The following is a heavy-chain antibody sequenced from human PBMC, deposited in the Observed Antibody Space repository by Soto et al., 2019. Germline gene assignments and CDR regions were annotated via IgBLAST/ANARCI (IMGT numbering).Heavy chain of an antibody. V-gene: IGHV1-18*04. J-gene: IGHJ4*02. Sequence: EASVKVSCKASGYTFTSYGISWVRQAPGQGLEWMGWISAYNGNIDYAQRLQGRVTMTTDTSTSTAYMELRSLRSDDTAVYYCARTTRITMIVVVSPFDYWGQGTLVTVSS. D-gene: IGHD3-22*01. CDR2: ISAYNGNI. CDR3: ARTTRITMIVVVSPFDY. CDR1: GYTFTSYG.